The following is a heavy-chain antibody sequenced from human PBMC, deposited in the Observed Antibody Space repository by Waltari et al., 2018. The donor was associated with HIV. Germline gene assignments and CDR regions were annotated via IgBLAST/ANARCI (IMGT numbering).Heavy chain of an antibody. CDR2: INPNSGGT. Sequence: QVQLVQSGAEVKKPGASVRVSCKASGDTFSGYYSHWVRTAPGQGLEWRGWINPNSGGTNYVQKFQGRVTLTRDTSISTAYMELSRLRSDDTAVYYCARDVVYYDILTGRGERSYGMDVWGQGTTVTVSS. D-gene: IGHD3-9*01. V-gene: IGHV1-2*02. J-gene: IGHJ6*02. CDR1: GDTFSGYY. CDR3: ARDVVYYDILTGRGERSYGMDV.